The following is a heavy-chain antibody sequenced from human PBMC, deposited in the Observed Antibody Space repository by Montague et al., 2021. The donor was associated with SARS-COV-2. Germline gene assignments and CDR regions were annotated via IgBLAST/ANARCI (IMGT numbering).Heavy chain of an antibody. D-gene: IGHD3-10*01. V-gene: IGHV4-61*02. CDR3: ARVRGAALYFGEVGYYGMVV. CDR2: VYPSGNT. CDR1: GASVSTGHYY. Sequence: TLSLTCTVSGASVSTGHYYWSWIRQPAGKGLEWIGRVYPSGNTNYNPSPKSRVSISVDTSKNQISLKLSSVTAANTAVYYCARVRGAALYFGEVGYYGMVVWGQGTTVTVSS. J-gene: IGHJ6*02.